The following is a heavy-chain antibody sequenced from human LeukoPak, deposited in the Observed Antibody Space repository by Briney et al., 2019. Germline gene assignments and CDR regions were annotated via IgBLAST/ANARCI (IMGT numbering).Heavy chain of an antibody. V-gene: IGHV4-34*01. CDR2: INHSGST. J-gene: IGHJ4*02. D-gene: IGHD2-2*03. Sequence: SETLPLTCAVYGGSFSGYYWSWIRQPPGKGLEWIGEINHSGSTNYNPSLKSRVTISVDTSKNQFSLKLSSVTAADTAVYYCARGGFAGYCSSTSCRRYFDYWGQGTLVTVSS. CDR1: GGSFSGYY. CDR3: ARGGFAGYCSSTSCRRYFDY.